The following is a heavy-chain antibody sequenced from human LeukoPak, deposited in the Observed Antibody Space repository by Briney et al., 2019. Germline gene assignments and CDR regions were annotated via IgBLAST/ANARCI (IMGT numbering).Heavy chain of an antibody. D-gene: IGHD1-26*01. J-gene: IGHJ4*02. CDR2: ICGSGGIT. Sequence: VGSLRLSCAASGVTFSSYAMSCVRQPPGKGLEWVSDICGSGGITYYADSVKGRFAISRDNTTNKLYLQMNSLGAEDTAVYYCATDDRYRGYFDYCGQGNLVTVSS. CDR3: ATDDRYRGYFDY. CDR1: GVTFSSYA. V-gene: IGHV3-23*01.